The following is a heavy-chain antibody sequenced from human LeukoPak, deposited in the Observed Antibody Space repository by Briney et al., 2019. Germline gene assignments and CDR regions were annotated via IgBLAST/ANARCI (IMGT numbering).Heavy chain of an antibody. D-gene: IGHD5-18*01. CDR1: GGSISSGGYS. J-gene: IGHJ4*02. Sequence: KASQTLSLTCAVSGGSISSGGYSWSWIRQPPGKGLEWIGYIYHSGSTYYNPSLKSRVTMSVDRSKNQFSLKLSSVTAADTAVYYCARGDGYSYGYGYYFDYWGQGTLVTVSS. CDR3: ARGDGYSYGYGYYFDY. V-gene: IGHV4-30-2*01. CDR2: IYHSGST.